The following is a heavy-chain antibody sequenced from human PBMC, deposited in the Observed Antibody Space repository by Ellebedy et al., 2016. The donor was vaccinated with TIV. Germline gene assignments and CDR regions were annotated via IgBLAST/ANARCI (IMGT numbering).Heavy chain of an antibody. CDR1: AYTFTSYG. D-gene: IGHD3-3*01. J-gene: IGHJ6*02. Sequence: AASAKVSCKASAYTFTSYGISWLRQAPGQGLEWMGWISAYNGNTTYAQKPQGRVTMTTDTSTSTAYMELRSLRSDDTAVYYCARDQRRIVRFLEWFGDRYYGMDVWGQGTTVTVSS. CDR3: ARDQRRIVRFLEWFGDRYYGMDV. CDR2: ISAYNGNT. V-gene: IGHV1-18*01.